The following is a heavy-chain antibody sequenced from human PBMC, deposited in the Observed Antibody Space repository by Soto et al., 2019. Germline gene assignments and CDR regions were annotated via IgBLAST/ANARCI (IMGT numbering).Heavy chain of an antibody. V-gene: IGHV3-48*01. CDR2: ISSSSFTI. J-gene: IGHJ4*02. Sequence: EVHLVESGGRLVQPGGSLRLSCAASGFRFSDYSMNWVRQAPGRGLEWVSYISSSSFTIHYADSVEGRFAISRDNAKNSLDLQMNSLRAEDTAVYYCERDYNDCWSGHFDYWGQGALVTVSS. D-gene: IGHD3-3*01. CDR3: ERDYNDCWSGHFDY. CDR1: GFRFSDYS.